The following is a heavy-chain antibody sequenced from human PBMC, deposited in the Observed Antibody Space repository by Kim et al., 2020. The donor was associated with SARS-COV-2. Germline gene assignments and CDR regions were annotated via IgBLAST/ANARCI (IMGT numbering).Heavy chain of an antibody. CDR2: VFSSGTT. D-gene: IGHD3-22*01. CDR1: DGSIRDYY. J-gene: IGHJ4*02. CDR3: ARRDTRGYYSL. Sequence: SETLSLTCTVSDGSIRDYYWSWFRQPPGKGLEWIGYVFSSGTTNYNPSLESRLTISVDTSKNQFSLRLSSVTAADTAVYYGARRDTRGYYSLWGQGSLVT. V-gene: IGHV4-59*01.